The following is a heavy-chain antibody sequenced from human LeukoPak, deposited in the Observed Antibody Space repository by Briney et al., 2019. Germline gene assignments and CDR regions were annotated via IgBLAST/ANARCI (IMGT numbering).Heavy chain of an antibody. Sequence: PSETLSLTCTVSGGSINNYYWSWIRQPPGQGLEWIGSIFYSGSTNYNPSLKSRVIISVDTSKNQFSLKLSSVTAADTAVYYCAREDYSGGNNWFDFWGQGTLVTVSS. J-gene: IGHJ5*01. CDR1: GGSINNYY. V-gene: IGHV4-59*01. D-gene: IGHD4-11*01. CDR2: IFYSGST. CDR3: AREDYSGGNNWFDF.